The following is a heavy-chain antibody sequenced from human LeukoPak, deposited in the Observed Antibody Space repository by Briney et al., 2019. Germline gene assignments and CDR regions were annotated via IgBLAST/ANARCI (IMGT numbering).Heavy chain of an antibody. J-gene: IGHJ4*02. V-gene: IGHV3-9*01. D-gene: IGHD3-10*01. CDR3: ARDRGSDCFDY. CDR2: ISWNSGSI. CDR1: GFTFDDYA. Sequence: PGRSLRLSRAASGFTFDDYAMHWVRQAPGKGLEWVSGISWNSGSIGYADSVKGRFTISRDNAKNSLYLQMNSLRAEDTAVYYCARDRGSDCFDYWGQGTLVTVSS.